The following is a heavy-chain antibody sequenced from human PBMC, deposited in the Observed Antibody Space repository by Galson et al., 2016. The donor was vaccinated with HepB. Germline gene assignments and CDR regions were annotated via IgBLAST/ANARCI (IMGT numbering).Heavy chain of an antibody. J-gene: IGHJ4*02. D-gene: IGHD4-11*01. V-gene: IGHV3-21*01. Sequence: SLRLSCAASGFIFYTYSMNWVRQAPGKGLEWVSFISSSSSNIHYADSVKGRFTISRDNAKNSLYLQMNSLRADDTAVYYCAKSVNKGSFDYWGQGTLVTVSS. CDR2: ISSSSSNI. CDR3: AKSVNKGSFDY. CDR1: GFIFYTYS.